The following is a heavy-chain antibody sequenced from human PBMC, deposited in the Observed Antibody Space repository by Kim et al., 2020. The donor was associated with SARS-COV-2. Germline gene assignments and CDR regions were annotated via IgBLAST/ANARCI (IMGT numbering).Heavy chain of an antibody. CDR2: ISSSGSTI. CDR3: ARCYDSSGYQIPARLYYYYYYGMDV. Sequence: GGSLRLSCAASGFTFSDYYMSWIRQAPGKGLEWVSYISSSGSTIYYADSVKGRFTISRDNAKNSLYLQMNSLRAEDTAVYYCARCYDSSGYQIPARLYYYYYYGMDVWGQGTTVTVSS. J-gene: IGHJ6*02. CDR1: GFTFSDYY. D-gene: IGHD3-22*01. V-gene: IGHV3-11*01.